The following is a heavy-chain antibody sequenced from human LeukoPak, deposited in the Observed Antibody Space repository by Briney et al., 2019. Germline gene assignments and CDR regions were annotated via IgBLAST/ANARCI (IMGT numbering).Heavy chain of an antibody. CDR2: ISAYNGNT. D-gene: IGHD6-19*01. CDR1: GYTFTRYG. CDR3: ARDYSSGWYAFDY. Sequence: ATVKVSCEASGYTFTRYGISWVRHPPGQGLVWMGWISAYNGNTNYAQNLQGRVNMTTDTSTSTAYMELRSVRSDDTAFYYCARDYSSGWYAFDYWGQGPLVTVSS. J-gene: IGHJ4*02. V-gene: IGHV1-18*01.